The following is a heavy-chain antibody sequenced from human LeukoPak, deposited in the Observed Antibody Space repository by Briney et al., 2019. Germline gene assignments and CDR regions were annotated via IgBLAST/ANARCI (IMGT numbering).Heavy chain of an antibody. V-gene: IGHV5-51*01. D-gene: IGHD3-22*01. J-gene: IGHJ3*02. Sequence: GESLKISCKGSGYSFTSYWIGWVRQMPGKGLEWMGIIYPGDSDTRYSPSFQGQVTISADKSISTAYLQWSSLKASDTAMYYGARPPYYYDSSGYWSDAFDIWGQGTMVTVSS. CDR1: GYSFTSYW. CDR2: IYPGDSDT. CDR3: ARPPYYYDSSGYWSDAFDI.